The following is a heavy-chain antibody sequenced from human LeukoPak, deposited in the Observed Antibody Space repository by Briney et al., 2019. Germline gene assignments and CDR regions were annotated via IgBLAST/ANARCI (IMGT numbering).Heavy chain of an antibody. D-gene: IGHD2-15*01. CDR1: GYTFTSYY. Sequence: ASVKVSCKASGYTFTSYYMHWVRQAPGQGLEWMGIINPSGGSKSYAQKFQGRVTMTRDTSTSTVYMELSSLRSEDTAVYYCAREDGCSGGSCYSVITGYYYYGMDVWGQGTTVTVSS. J-gene: IGHJ6*02. CDR3: AREDGCSGGSCYSVITGYYYYGMDV. V-gene: IGHV1-46*01. CDR2: INPSGGSK.